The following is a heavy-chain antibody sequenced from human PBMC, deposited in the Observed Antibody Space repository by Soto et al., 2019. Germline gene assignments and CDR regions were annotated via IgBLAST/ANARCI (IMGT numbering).Heavy chain of an antibody. D-gene: IGHD1-20*01. J-gene: IGHJ6*02. CDR2: VYSIGAT. CDR1: GDSVSNYY. CDR3: TKGPNWNYYYYGVDV. V-gene: IGHV4-4*07. Sequence: PSETLSLTCTVSGDSVSNYYWSWILQPAGRGLEGIGRVYSIGATNYNPSLNGRVTMSVDTSRNQFSLRLSSVTAADTAIYYCTKGPNWNYYYYGVDVWGQGTAVTVSS.